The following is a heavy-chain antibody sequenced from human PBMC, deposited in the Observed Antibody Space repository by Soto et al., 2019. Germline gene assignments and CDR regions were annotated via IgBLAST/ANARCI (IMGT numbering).Heavy chain of an antibody. Sequence: QVQLVQSGAEVKKPGASVKVSCKASGYTFTGYYMHWVRQAPGQGLEWMGWINPNSGGTNYAQKFQGWVTMTRDTSISPAYMGRGGLRSDDTAVYYCGGDWGGGGPPIVGNYWGQGTLVTVSS. D-gene: IGHD3-16*01. J-gene: IGHJ4*02. V-gene: IGHV1-2*04. CDR1: GYTFTGYY. CDR3: GGDWGGGGPPIVGNY. CDR2: INPNSGGT.